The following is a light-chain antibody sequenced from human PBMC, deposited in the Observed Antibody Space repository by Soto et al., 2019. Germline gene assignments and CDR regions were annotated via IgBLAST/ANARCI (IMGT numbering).Light chain of an antibody. V-gene: IGLV2-11*01. Sequence: QSALTQPRSVSGSPGQSVTISCTGTNSDIGVYNYVSWYQQHPGKAPKLMIYDVTKRPSGVPDRFSGSKSGNTASLTISGLQAEDEADYYCCSYAGNYNLVFGGGTKLTVL. J-gene: IGLJ3*02. CDR2: DVT. CDR3: CSYAGNYNLV. CDR1: NSDIGVYNY.